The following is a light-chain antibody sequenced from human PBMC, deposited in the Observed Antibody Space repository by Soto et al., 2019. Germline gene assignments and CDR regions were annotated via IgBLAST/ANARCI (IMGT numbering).Light chain of an antibody. CDR2: RNN. V-gene: IGLV1-47*01. Sequence: QSVLTQPPSVSGAPGQRVTISCTGSSSNIGAGYDVYWYQQLPGTAPKLLINRNNQRPSGVPDRFSGSKSGTSASLAISGLRSEDEADYYCEAWDDSLSAVVFGGGTKLTVL. CDR3: EAWDDSLSAVV. CDR1: SSNIGAGYD. J-gene: IGLJ2*01.